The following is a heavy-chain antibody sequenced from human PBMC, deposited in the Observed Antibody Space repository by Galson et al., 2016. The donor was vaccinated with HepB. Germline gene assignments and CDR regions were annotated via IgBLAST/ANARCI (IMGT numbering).Heavy chain of an antibody. CDR2: IYSGGGT. Sequence: LSCAASGFTVSGNYLTWVRQAPGRAPECVSIIYSGGGTYYADSVKGRFTISRDSSKNTMYLQMNSLRVEDTAVYYCARALWGQSCSSTSCVTGGLDYWGPGTLVTVSS. J-gene: IGHJ4*02. D-gene: IGHD2-2*01. CDR1: GFTVSGNY. CDR3: ARALWGQSCSSTSCVTGGLDY. V-gene: IGHV3-53*01.